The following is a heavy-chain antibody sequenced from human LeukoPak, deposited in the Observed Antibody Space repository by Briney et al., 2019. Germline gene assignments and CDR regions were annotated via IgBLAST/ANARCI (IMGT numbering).Heavy chain of an antibody. D-gene: IGHD2-2*01. CDR1: GYTFTDYY. J-gene: IGHJ4*02. Sequence: ASVKISCKXSGYTFTDYYMHWVQQSPGKGLEWMGLVDPEDGETIYSEKFQGRVTITADTSTDTAYMELSSLRSEDTAVYYCAKWLVSCSSTSCLDYWGQGTLVTVSS. CDR3: AKWLVSCSSTSCLDY. V-gene: IGHV1-69-2*01. CDR2: VDPEDGET.